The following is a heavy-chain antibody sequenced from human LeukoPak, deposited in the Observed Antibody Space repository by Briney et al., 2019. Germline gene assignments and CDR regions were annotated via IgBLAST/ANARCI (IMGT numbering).Heavy chain of an antibody. J-gene: IGHJ6*02. Sequence: GASVKVSCKVSGYTLTELSMHWVRQAPGKGLEWMGGFDPEDGETIYAQKFQGRVTMTEDTSTDTAYMELSSLRSEDTAVYYCATSLNITIFGVVIRRYYYYYGMDVWGQGTTVTVSS. CDR3: ATSLNITIFGVVIRRYYYYYGMDV. V-gene: IGHV1-24*01. CDR1: GYTLTELS. CDR2: FDPEDGET. D-gene: IGHD3-3*01.